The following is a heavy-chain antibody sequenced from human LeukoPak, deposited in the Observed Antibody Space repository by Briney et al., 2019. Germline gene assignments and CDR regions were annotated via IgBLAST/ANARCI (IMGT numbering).Heavy chain of an antibody. CDR3: AREGDTSKFDY. Sequence: PSETLSHTCTVSGGSIGTYYWSWIRQPPGKGLEWIGYIYYSGIANYKPSLTSRATMSVDTSKNQFSLKLSSVTAADTAVYYCAREGDTSKFDYWGQGTLVTVSP. CDR1: GGSIGTYY. CDR2: IYYSGIA. D-gene: IGHD2-21*02. V-gene: IGHV4-59*01. J-gene: IGHJ4*02.